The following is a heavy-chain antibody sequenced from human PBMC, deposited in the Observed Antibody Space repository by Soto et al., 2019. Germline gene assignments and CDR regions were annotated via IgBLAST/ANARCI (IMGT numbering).Heavy chain of an antibody. CDR2: ISGSGA. Sequence: EVQLLESGGGLVQRGGSLRLSCAASGFTFSNYPMSWVRQAPGKGLEWVSVISGSGAFYADSVKGRFTISRDHSKNTLNLQMNSLRGDDTAVYYCAKDSWGGTVSGWSHDSWRKGNLGTVSS. CDR1: GFTFSNYP. J-gene: IGHJ4*02. V-gene: IGHV3-23*01. D-gene: IGHD6-19*01. CDR3: AKDSWGGTVSGWSHDS.